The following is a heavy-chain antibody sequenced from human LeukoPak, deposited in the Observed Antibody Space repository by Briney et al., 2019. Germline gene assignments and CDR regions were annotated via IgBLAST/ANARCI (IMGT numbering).Heavy chain of an antibody. CDR2: ISRSSSYI. CDR1: GFTFSSYS. Sequence: GGSLRLSCAASGFTFSSYSMNWVRQAPGKGLEWVSSISRSSSYIYYADSVKGRFTISRDNAKNSLYLQMNSLRAEDTAVYYCARVSIAVAGTSFDYWGQGTLVTVSS. D-gene: IGHD6-19*01. V-gene: IGHV3-21*01. J-gene: IGHJ4*02. CDR3: ARVSIAVAGTSFDY.